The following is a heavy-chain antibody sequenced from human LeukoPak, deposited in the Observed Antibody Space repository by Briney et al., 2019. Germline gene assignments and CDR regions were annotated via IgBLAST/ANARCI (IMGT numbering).Heavy chain of an antibody. D-gene: IGHD3-3*01. CDR3: ARDSYDFWSGPDGMDV. Sequence: GGSLRLSCAASGFTFDDYGMSWVRQAPGKGLERVSGINWNGGSTGYADSVKGRLTISRDNAKNALYLQMNSLRAEDTALYHCARDSYDFWSGPDGMDVWGQGTTVTVSS. CDR2: INWNGGST. J-gene: IGHJ6*02. V-gene: IGHV3-20*01. CDR1: GFTFDDYG.